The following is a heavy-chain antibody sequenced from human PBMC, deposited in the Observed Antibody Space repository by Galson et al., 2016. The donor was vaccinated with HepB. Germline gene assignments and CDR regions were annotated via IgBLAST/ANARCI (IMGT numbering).Heavy chain of an antibody. CDR2: IIPIFNTS. V-gene: IGHV1-69*13. Sequence: SVKVSCKASGGTFSSSSISWVRQAPGQGLEWMGGIIPIFNTSMYAQKFQDRVTISADEATSTVYLEVGSLTPEDTALYSCARPRMTYYFYEIDLWGQGTRVTVSS. CDR3: ARPRMTYYFYEIDL. CDR1: GGTFSSSS. D-gene: IGHD2/OR15-2a*01. J-gene: IGHJ6*02.